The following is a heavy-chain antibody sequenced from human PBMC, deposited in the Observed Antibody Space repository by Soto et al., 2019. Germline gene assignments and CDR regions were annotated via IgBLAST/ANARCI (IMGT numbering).Heavy chain of an antibody. CDR2: IYYSGST. CDR3: ARSNGDYGDY. D-gene: IGHD4-17*01. CDR1: GDTVSSSL. J-gene: IGHJ4*02. Sequence: SEPQYLTCTASGDTVSSSLLSGIRQPPGKGLEWIGYIYYSGSTDYNPSLKSRVTNSVDTSKNQFSLKLSSVNAAETAVYCCARSNGDYGDYWSQGILVTVSS. V-gene: IGHV4-59*02.